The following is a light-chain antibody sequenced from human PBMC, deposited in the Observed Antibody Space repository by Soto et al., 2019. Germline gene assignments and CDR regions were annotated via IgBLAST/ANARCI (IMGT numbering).Light chain of an antibody. Sequence: DIQITQSPSSLSASVCDRVTITCQASQDISNHLNWYQQKPGKAPNLLIYDASNFERGVPSRFSGSGSGTHFTLTISSLQPEDVATYYCQQYDNLPLIFGGGTKVDIK. J-gene: IGKJ4*01. V-gene: IGKV1-33*01. CDR3: QQYDNLPLI. CDR1: QDISNH. CDR2: DAS.